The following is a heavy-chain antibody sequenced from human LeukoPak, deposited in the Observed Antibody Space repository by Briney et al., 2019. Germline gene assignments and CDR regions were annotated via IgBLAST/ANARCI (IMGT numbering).Heavy chain of an antibody. J-gene: IGHJ4*02. CDR3: ARDCGGDCYLDY. CDR1: GGSISSGGYS. Sequence: SETLSLTCTVSGGSISSGGYSWSWIRQHPGKGLEWIGYIYYSGSTYYNPSLKSRVTISVDTSKNQFSLKLSSVTAADTAVYYCARDCGGDCYLDYWGQGTLVTVSS. D-gene: IGHD2-21*02. V-gene: IGHV4-31*03. CDR2: IYYSGST.